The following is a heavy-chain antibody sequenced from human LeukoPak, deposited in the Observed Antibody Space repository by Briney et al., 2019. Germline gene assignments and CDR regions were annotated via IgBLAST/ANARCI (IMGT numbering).Heavy chain of an antibody. J-gene: IGHJ4*02. V-gene: IGHV3-30*02. CDR2: TRYDESKT. CDR1: GFIFSSNG. Sequence: QSGGSLRLSCAASGFIFSSNGMHWVRQTPGKGLDWVAFTRYDESKTFYGDSVRGRFTISRDNSKNTLYLQMNSLTTDDSAVYYCAKARYSGNPALGFWGQGTLVTVSS. CDR3: AKARYSGNPALGF. D-gene: IGHD1-26*01.